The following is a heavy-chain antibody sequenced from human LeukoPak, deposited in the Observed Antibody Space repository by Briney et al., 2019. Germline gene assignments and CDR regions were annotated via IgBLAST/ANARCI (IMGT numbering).Heavy chain of an antibody. CDR2: IYSGGGT. V-gene: IGHV3-53*05. CDR1: GFIVSSNH. J-gene: IGHJ3*02. D-gene: IGHD3-3*01. CDR3: ARDTETYYDFWSGYKGNAFDI. Sequence: QSGGSLRLSCAASGFIVSSNHMSWVRQAPGKGLEWVSVIYSGGGTYYADSVKGRFTISRDNSKNTLYLQMNSMRAEDTAVYYCARDTETYYDFWSGYKGNAFDIWGQGTMVTVSS.